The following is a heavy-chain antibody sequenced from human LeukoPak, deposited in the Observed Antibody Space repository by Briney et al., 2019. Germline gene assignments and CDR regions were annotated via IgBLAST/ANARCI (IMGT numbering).Heavy chain of an antibody. D-gene: IGHD1-1*01. Sequence: SETLSLTCAVYGGSFGGYYWSWIRQPPGKGLEWIGEINHSGSTNYNPSLKSRVTISVDTSKNQFSLKLSSVTAADTAVYYCARGRGLERRFYFDYWGQGTLVTVSS. CDR1: GGSFGGYY. CDR3: ARGRGLERRFYFDY. CDR2: INHSGST. J-gene: IGHJ4*02. V-gene: IGHV4-34*01.